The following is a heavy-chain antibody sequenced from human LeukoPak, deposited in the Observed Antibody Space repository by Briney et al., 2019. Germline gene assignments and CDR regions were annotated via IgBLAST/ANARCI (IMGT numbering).Heavy chain of an antibody. D-gene: IGHD2-2*01. CDR2: INHSGST. J-gene: IGHJ3*02. CDR1: GGSFSGYY. Sequence: SETLSLTCAVYGGSFSGYYWSWIRQPPGKGLEWIGEINHSGSTNYNPSLKSRVTISVDTSKNQFSLKLSSVTAADTAVYYCARSKPAAILDAFDIWGQGTMVTVSS. CDR3: ARSKPAAILDAFDI. V-gene: IGHV4-34*01.